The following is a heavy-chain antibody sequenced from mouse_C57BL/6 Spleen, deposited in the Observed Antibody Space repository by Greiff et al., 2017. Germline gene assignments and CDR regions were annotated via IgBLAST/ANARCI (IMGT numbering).Heavy chain of an antibody. J-gene: IGHJ1*03. V-gene: IGHV14-2*01. CDR3: GTYYDDSSYNWDFDG. Sequence: VQLQQSGAELVKPGASVKLSCTASGFNINDYYMHWVKQRTEQGLEWIGRIDPEDGETKYAPKFQGKATLTADTSSNTAYLQLSSLTSEDTAVYYCGTYYDDSSYNWDFDGWGKGTTVTVSS. CDR1: GFNINDYY. D-gene: IGHD1-1*01. CDR2: IDPEDGET.